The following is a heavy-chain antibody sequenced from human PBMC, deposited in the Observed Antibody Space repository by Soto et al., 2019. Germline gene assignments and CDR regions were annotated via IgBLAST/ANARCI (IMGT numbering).Heavy chain of an antibody. D-gene: IGHD3-9*01. CDR1: GFTFSSYA. CDR3: AKDKIRYYDILTGYHDAFDI. V-gene: IGHV3-23*01. CDR2: ISGSGGST. J-gene: IGHJ3*02. Sequence: GGSLRLSCAASGFTFSSYAMSWVRQAPGKGLEWVSAISGSGGSTYYADSVKGRFTISRDNSKNTLYLQMNSLRAEDTALYYCAKDKIRYYDILTGYHDAFDIWGQGTMVTVAS.